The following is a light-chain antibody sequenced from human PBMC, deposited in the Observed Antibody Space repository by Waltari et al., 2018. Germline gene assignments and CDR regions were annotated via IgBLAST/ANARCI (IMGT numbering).Light chain of an antibody. CDR3: QQANSFVPLT. CDR2: GAS. Sequence: DIQMTQSPSSVFASVGDRVTITCRASRDINNFLAWYQQKPGKAPYLLIYGASVLQSGVPARFSGSGSRTNFTLTINSLQPEDFATYFCQQANSFVPLTFGGGTRVQIK. CDR1: RDINNF. V-gene: IGKV1-12*01. J-gene: IGKJ4*01.